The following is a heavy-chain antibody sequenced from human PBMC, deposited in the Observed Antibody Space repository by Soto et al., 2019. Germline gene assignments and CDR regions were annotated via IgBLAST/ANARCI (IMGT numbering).Heavy chain of an antibody. D-gene: IGHD2-2*01. Sequence: PSETLSLTCTVSGGSISSYYWSWIRQPAGKGLEWIGRIYTSGSTNYNPSLKSRVTTSVDTSKNQFSLKLSSVTAADTAVYYCARGPVGYQLLLPNYYYYGMDVWGQGTTVTVSS. CDR3: ARGPVGYQLLLPNYYYYGMDV. CDR1: GGSISSYY. V-gene: IGHV4-4*07. CDR2: IYTSGST. J-gene: IGHJ6*02.